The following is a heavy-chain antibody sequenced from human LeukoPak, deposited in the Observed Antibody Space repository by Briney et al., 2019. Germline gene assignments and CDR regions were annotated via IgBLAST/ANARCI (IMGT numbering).Heavy chain of an antibody. CDR2: IYSGGST. V-gene: IGHV3-53*01. CDR3: ARSPYYDILAGFYYYFDY. Sequence: PGGSLRLSCAASGFTVSSNYMSWVRQAPGKGLEWVSVIYSGGSTYYADSVKGRFTISRNNSKNTLYLQMNSLRAEDTAVYYCARSPYYDILAGFYYYFDYWGQGTLVTVSS. J-gene: IGHJ4*02. CDR1: GFTVSSNY. D-gene: IGHD3-9*01.